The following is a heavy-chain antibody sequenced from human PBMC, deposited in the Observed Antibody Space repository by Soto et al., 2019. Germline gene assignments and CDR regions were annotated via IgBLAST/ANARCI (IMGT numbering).Heavy chain of an antibody. CDR3: ARVGPYYYVISEMGMDV. CDR1: GGTFSSYA. Sequence: SVKVSCKASGGTFSSYAISWVRQAPGQGLEWMGGIISIFGTANYAQKFQGRVTITADESTSTAYMELSSLRSDDTAVYYCARVGPYYYVISEMGMDVWGQGTTGTVSS. CDR2: IISIFGTA. V-gene: IGHV1-69*13. D-gene: IGHD3-22*01. J-gene: IGHJ6*01.